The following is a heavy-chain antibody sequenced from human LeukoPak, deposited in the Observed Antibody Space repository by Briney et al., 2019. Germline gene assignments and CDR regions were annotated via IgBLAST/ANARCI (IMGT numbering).Heavy chain of an antibody. D-gene: IGHD6-13*01. CDR1: GGSFSGYY. CDR2: INHSGST. V-gene: IGHV4-34*01. Sequence: TETLPLTCAVYGGSFSGYYWSWIRQPPGKGLEWIGEINHSGSTNYNPSLKSRVPISVDTTKNQFSPKLSSVTAADTAVYYCARGETIAAAQGGWFDPWGQGTLVTVSS. CDR3: ARGETIAAAQGGWFDP. J-gene: IGHJ5*02.